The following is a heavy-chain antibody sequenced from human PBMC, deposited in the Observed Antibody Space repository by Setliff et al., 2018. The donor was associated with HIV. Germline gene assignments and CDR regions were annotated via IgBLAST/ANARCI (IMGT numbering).Heavy chain of an antibody. D-gene: IGHD3-3*01. Sequence: ASVKVSCKASGYTFTSYGISWVRQAPGQGLEWMGWISAYNGNTNYAQKLQGRVTMTTDTSTSTAYMELRSLRAEDTAVYYCARAPHKAQFLEWLRTYFDYWGQGTLVTVSS. CDR2: ISAYNGNT. CDR1: GYTFTSYG. CDR3: ARAPHKAQFLEWLRTYFDY. J-gene: IGHJ4*02. V-gene: IGHV1-18*01.